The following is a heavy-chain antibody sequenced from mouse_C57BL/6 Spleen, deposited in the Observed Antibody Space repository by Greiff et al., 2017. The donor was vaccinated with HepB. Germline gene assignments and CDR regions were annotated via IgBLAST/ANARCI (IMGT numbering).Heavy chain of an antibody. Sequence: QVQLQQPGAELVKPGASVKLSCKASGYTFTSYWMQWVKQRPGQGLEWIGEIDPSDSYTNYNQKFKGKATLTVDTSSSTAYMQLSSLTSEDSAVYYCARGAGTWYYAMDYWGQGTSVTVSS. J-gene: IGHJ4*01. CDR3: ARGAGTWYYAMDY. CDR1: GYTFTSYW. D-gene: IGHD4-1*01. CDR2: IDPSDSYT. V-gene: IGHV1-50*01.